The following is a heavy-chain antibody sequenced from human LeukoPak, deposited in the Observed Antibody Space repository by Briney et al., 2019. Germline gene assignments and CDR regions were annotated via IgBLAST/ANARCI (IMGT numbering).Heavy chain of an antibody. CDR3: ARSAYYYDNL. Sequence: GGSLRLSCAASGFIFSSYWMSWVRQAPGKGLEWVANIKQDGSEKYYVDSVKGRLTISRDNAKNSLYLQMNSLRAEDTAVYYCARSAYYYDNLWGQGTLVTVSS. J-gene: IGHJ4*02. V-gene: IGHV3-7*01. D-gene: IGHD3-22*01. CDR2: IKQDGSEK. CDR1: GFIFSSYW.